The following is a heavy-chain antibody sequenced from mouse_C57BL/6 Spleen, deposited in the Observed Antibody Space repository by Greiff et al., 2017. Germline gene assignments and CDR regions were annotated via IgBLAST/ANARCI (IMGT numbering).Heavy chain of an antibody. D-gene: IGHD3-2*02. CDR2: IYPGDGDT. Sequence: QVHVKQSGPELVKPGASVKISCKASGYAFSSSWMNWVKQRPGKGLEWIGRIYPGDGDTNYNGKFKGKATLTADKSSSTAYMQLSSLTSEDSAVYFCARRTAQSPFDYWGQGTTLTVSS. V-gene: IGHV1-82*01. CDR3: ARRTAQSPFDY. J-gene: IGHJ2*01. CDR1: GYAFSSSW.